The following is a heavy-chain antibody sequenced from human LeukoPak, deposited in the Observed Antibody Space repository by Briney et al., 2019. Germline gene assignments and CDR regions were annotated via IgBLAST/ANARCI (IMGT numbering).Heavy chain of an antibody. Sequence: ASVKVSCKASGGTFSSYAISWVRQAPGQGLEWMGWINPNSGGTNYAQKFQGRVTMTRDTSISTAYMELSRLRSDDTAVYYCARNWGSGYWGQGTLVTVSS. D-gene: IGHD7-27*01. J-gene: IGHJ4*02. CDR1: GGTFSSYA. CDR2: INPNSGGT. V-gene: IGHV1-2*02. CDR3: ARNWGSGY.